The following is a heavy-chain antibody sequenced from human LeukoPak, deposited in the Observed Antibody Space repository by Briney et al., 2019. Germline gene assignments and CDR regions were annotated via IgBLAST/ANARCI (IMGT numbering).Heavy chain of an antibody. CDR3: ATEGKMVRGVYTDY. V-gene: IGHV1-24*01. D-gene: IGHD3-10*01. CDR1: GYTLTELS. J-gene: IGHJ4*02. CDR2: FDPEDGET. Sequence: GASVKVPCKVSGYTLTELSMHWVRQAPGKGLEWMGRFDPEDGETIYAQKFQGRVTMTADTSTDTVYMELSSLRSEDTAVYYCATEGKMVRGVYTDYWGQGILVTVSS.